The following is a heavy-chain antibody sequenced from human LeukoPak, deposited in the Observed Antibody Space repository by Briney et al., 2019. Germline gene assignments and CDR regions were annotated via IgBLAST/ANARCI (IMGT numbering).Heavy chain of an antibody. CDR1: GLTFSSNH. Sequence: PGGSLRLSCAASGLTFSSNHMTWVRQAPGKGLEWVSVIYSGGSTYYADSVKGRFIISRDNSKNTLSLQMNSLRAEDTAVYYCVRDLTWGQGTLVTVSS. CDR3: VRDLT. V-gene: IGHV3-53*01. CDR2: IYSGGST. J-gene: IGHJ5*02.